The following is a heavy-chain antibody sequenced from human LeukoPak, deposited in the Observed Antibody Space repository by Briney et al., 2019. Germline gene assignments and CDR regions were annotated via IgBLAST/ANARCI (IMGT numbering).Heavy chain of an antibody. V-gene: IGHV3-48*03. J-gene: IGHJ4*02. CDR1: GFTFSSYE. Sequence: GGSLRLSCAASGFTFSSYEMNWVRQAPGKGLEWVSYISSSGSTIYYADSVKGRFTISRDNAKNSPYLQMNSLRAEDTAVYYCARGTYCSGGSCERGGFDYWGQGTLVTVSS. CDR3: ARGTYCSGGSCERGGFDY. D-gene: IGHD2-15*01. CDR2: ISSSGSTI.